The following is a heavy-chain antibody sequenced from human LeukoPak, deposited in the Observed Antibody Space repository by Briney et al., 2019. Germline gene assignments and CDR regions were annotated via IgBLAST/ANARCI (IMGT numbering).Heavy chain of an antibody. CDR2: ISSSGSTI. CDR3: ATITFGGVIVPLHDFDY. Sequence: GGSLRLSCAASGFTFGSYEMNWVRQAPGKGLEWVSYISSSGSTIYYADSVKGRFTISRDNAKNSLYLQMNSLRAEDTAVYYCATITFGGVIVPLHDFDYWGQGTLVTVSS. J-gene: IGHJ4*02. V-gene: IGHV3-48*03. CDR1: GFTFGSYE. D-gene: IGHD3-16*02.